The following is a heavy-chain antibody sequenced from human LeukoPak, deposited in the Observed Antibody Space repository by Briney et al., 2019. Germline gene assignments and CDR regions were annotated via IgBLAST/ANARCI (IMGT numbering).Heavy chain of an antibody. CDR1: GFTFTSYA. CDR2: ISGSGGST. CDR3: AKRSGYDYYWFDP. V-gene: IGHV3-23*01. Sequence: GGSLRLSCAASGFTFTSYAMSWVRQAPGKGLEWVSAISGSGGSTYNADSVKGRFTISRDNSKNTLYLQMNSLRAEDTAVYYCAKRSGYDYYWFDPWGQGTPVTVSP. J-gene: IGHJ5*02. D-gene: IGHD5-12*01.